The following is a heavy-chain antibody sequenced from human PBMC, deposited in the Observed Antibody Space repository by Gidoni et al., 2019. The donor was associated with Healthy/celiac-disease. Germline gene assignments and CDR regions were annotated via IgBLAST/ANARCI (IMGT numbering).Heavy chain of an antibody. J-gene: IGHJ5*02. Sequence: ITLKESGPTLVKPTQTLTLTCTFSGFPLSTSGVGVGWIRQPPGKALEWLALIYWDDDKRYSPSLKSRLTLTKDTSKNQVVLTMTNMDPVYTATYYCAHLGTTVTSWGQGTLVTVSS. CDR3: AHLGTTVTS. D-gene: IGHD4-17*01. CDR1: GFPLSTSGVG. CDR2: IYWDDDK. V-gene: IGHV2-5*02.